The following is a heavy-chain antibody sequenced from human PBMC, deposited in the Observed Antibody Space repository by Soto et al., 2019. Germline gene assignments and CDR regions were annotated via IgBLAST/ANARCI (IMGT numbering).Heavy chain of an antibody. CDR2: IYYSGST. CDR1: SGSISTYY. V-gene: IGHV4-59*01. D-gene: IGHD4-4*01. Sequence: SETLSLTCTVSSGSISTYYWSWIRQPPGKGLEWIGYIYYSGSTNYNPSLKSRVTISVDTSKNQFSLKLSSVTAADTAVYYCAREKTTVTRDNWFDPWGQGTLVTVSS. J-gene: IGHJ5*02. CDR3: AREKTTVTRDNWFDP.